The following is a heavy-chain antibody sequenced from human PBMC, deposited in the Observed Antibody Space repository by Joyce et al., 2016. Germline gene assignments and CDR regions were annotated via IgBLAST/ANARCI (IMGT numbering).Heavy chain of an antibody. CDR2: ISWDGCTT. D-gene: IGHD6-19*01. CDR3: AIIAVVATDY. CDR1: GFTFDDYT. V-gene: IGHV3-43*01. J-gene: IGHJ4*02. Sequence: EVQLVESGGVVVQPGGSLRLSCAASGFTFDDYTMDWVRQGPGKSLEWVSLISWDGCTTNYADSVKGRFTISRDNSKNSLYLQMNSLRSDDTALYYCAIIAVVATDYWGQGTLVSVSS.